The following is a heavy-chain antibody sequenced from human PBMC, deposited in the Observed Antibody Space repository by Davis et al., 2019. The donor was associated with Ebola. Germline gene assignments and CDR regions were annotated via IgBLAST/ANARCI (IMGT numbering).Heavy chain of an antibody. D-gene: IGHD6-6*01. Sequence: SVKVSCKASGGTFSSYTISWVRQAPGQGLEWMGGIIPILGIANYAQKFQGRVTITADKSTSTAYMELSSLRSEDTAVYYCARLPIAARVGYYYYGMDVWGQGTTVTVTS. CDR1: GGTFSSYT. J-gene: IGHJ6*02. V-gene: IGHV1-69*10. CDR3: ARLPIAARVGYYYYGMDV. CDR2: IIPILGIA.